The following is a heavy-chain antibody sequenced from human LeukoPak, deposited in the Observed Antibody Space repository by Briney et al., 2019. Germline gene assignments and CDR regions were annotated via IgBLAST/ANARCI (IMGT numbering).Heavy chain of an antibody. J-gene: IGHJ6*03. CDR1: GGSFSGYY. D-gene: IGHD2-2*01. V-gene: IGHV4-34*01. CDR3: ARAVPAATPTTITDYMDV. Sequence: SETLSLTCAVYGGSFSGYYWSWIRQPPGKGLEWIGEINHSGSTNYNPSLKSRVTISVDTSKNQFSLKLSSVTAADTVVYYCARAVPAATPTTITDYMDVWVKGTTVTVSS. CDR2: INHSGST.